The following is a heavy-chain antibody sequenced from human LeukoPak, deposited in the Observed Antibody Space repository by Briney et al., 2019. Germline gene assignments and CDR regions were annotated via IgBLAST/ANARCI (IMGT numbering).Heavy chain of an antibody. CDR2: ISSSSSTI. D-gene: IGHD3-9*01. V-gene: IGHV3-48*01. Sequence: GGSLRLSCAASGFTFSSYSMNWVRQAPGKGLEWVSYISSSSSTIYYADSVKGRFTISRDNAKNSLYLQMNSLRAEDTAVYYCARDRELRYFDWSPFFDYWGQGTLVTVSS. CDR3: ARDRELRYFDWSPFFDY. CDR1: GFTFSSYS. J-gene: IGHJ4*02.